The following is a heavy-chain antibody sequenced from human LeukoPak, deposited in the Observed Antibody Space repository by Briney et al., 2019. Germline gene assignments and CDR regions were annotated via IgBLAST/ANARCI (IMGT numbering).Heavy chain of an antibody. Sequence: RGSLRLSCAASGITFSSYAVSWVRQAPGKGLEWVSTISGSGSTTYYADSVKGRFTISRDNSKNTLYLQMNSLRAEDTAVYYCAKHTGSPIWGQGTMVTVSS. D-gene: IGHD4-17*01. CDR3: AKHTGSPI. CDR1: GITFSSYA. J-gene: IGHJ3*02. V-gene: IGHV3-23*01. CDR2: ISGSGSTT.